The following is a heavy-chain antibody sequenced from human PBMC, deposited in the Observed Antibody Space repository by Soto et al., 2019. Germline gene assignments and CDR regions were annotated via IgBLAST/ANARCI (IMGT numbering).Heavy chain of an antibody. Sequence: TLSLTCTVSGGSSSSGDYYWSWIRQPPGKGLEWIGYIYYSGSTYYNPSLKSRVTISVDTSKNQFSLKLSSVTAADTAVYYCARDGLGYCSSTSCFGFDPWGQGTLVTVSS. CDR2: IYYSGST. J-gene: IGHJ5*02. D-gene: IGHD2-2*01. V-gene: IGHV4-30-4*01. CDR1: GGSSSSGDYY. CDR3: ARDGLGYCSSTSCFGFDP.